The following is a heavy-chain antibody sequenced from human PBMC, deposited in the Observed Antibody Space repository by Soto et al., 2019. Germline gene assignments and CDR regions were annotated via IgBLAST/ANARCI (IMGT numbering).Heavy chain of an antibody. Sequence: ASVKVSCKASGYTSTHYYMHWVRQAPGQGLEWMGWINPNSGVTNYAQKFQGRVTMNRDTSISTAYMELSSLRSDDTAVYYCARDSPSLTYCGGDCYSIDYWGQGTLVTVSS. D-gene: IGHD2-21*02. CDR2: INPNSGVT. J-gene: IGHJ4*02. V-gene: IGHV1-2*02. CDR1: GYTSTHYY. CDR3: ARDSPSLTYCGGDCYSIDY.